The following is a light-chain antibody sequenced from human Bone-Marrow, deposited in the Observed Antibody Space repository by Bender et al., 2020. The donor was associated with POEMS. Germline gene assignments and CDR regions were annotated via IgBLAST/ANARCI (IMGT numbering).Light chain of an antibody. CDR2: QDS. J-gene: IGLJ2*01. CDR3: SSYADSSTPVV. CDR1: KLGDQY. Sequence: SYELTQPPSVSVSPGQTASITCSGDKLGDQYACWYQQKPGQSPVLVIFQDSKRPSGVPDRFSGSKSGTSASLAITGLQAEDEADYYCSSYADSSTPVVFGGGTKLTVL. V-gene: IGLV3-1*01.